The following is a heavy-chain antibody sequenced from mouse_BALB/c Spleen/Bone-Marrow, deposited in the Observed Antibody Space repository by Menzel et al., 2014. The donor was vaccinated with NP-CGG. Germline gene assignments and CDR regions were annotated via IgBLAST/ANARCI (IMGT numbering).Heavy chain of an antibody. CDR1: GYTFTSYW. D-gene: IGHD2-1*01. Sequence: VKLQESGAELVKPGASVKLSCKASGYTFTSYWMHWVKQSPGQGLEWIGEINPSNGRTNYNEKFKSKATLTVDKSSSTAYMQLSSLTSEDSAVYYCARCYYGNYFDYWGQGTTLTVSS. V-gene: IGHV1S81*02. CDR2: INPSNGRT. J-gene: IGHJ2*01. CDR3: ARCYYGNYFDY.